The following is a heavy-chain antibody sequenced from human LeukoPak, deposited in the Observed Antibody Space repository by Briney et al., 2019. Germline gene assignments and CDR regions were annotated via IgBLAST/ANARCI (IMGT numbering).Heavy chain of an antibody. CDR3: ARHEAYYGSLGFDY. CDR1: GSPFTSYW. D-gene: IGHD1-26*01. V-gene: IGHV5-51*01. CDR2: IYPGDSDT. Sequence: GESLKISCKGSGSPFTSYWIGWGRQMPGKGLEGMGIIYPGDSDTRYSPSFKGQVTISADKSISTAYLQWNSLKASDTAMYYCARHEAYYGSLGFDYWGQGTLVTVSS. J-gene: IGHJ4*02.